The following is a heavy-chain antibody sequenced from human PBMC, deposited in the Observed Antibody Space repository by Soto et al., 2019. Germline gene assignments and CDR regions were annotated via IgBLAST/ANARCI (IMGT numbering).Heavy chain of an antibody. V-gene: IGHV1-69*04. D-gene: IGHD2-2*02. CDR3: ARDYCSSTSCYKRGIYYYYYMDV. CDR2: IIPILGIA. Sequence: ASVKVSCKASGGTFSSYTISWVRQAPGQGLEWMGRIIPILGIANYAQKFQGRVTITADKSTNTAYMELSSLRSEDTAVYYCARDYCSSTSCYKRGIYYYYYMDVWGKGTTVTVSS. CDR1: GGTFSSYT. J-gene: IGHJ6*03.